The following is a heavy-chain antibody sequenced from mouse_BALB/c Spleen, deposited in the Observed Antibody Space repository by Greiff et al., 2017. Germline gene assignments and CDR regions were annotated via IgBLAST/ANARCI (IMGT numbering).Heavy chain of an antibody. J-gene: IGHJ3*01. Sequence: EVMLVESGGGLVQPGGSLRLSCATSGFTFTDYYMSWVRQPPGKALEWLGFIRNKANGYTTEYSASVKGRFTISRDNSQSILYLQMNTLRAEDSATYYCARDRDYGNYGGFAYWGQGTLVTVSA. D-gene: IGHD2-1*01. CDR1: GFTFTDYY. CDR3: ARDRDYGNYGGFAY. CDR2: IRNKANGYTT. V-gene: IGHV7-3*02.